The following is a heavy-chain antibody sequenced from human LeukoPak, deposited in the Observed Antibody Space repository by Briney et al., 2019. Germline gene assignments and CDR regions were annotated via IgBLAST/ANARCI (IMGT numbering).Heavy chain of an antibody. V-gene: IGHV1-3*03. D-gene: IGHD1-20*01. J-gene: IGHJ3*02. Sequence: GASVKVSCKASGYTFTSYAMHWVRQAPGQRLEWMGWINAGNGNTKYSQEFQGRVTITRDTSASTAYMELSSLRSEDMAVYYCARGGGAYNWNAYDAFDIWGQGTMVTVSS. CDR3: ARGGGAYNWNAYDAFDI. CDR1: GYTFTSYA. CDR2: INAGNGNT.